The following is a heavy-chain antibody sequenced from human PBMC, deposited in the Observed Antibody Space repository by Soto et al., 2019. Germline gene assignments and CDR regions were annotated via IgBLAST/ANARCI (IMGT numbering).Heavy chain of an antibody. D-gene: IGHD2-2*01. J-gene: IGHJ5*02. Sequence: EVQLVESGGGLVKPGGSLRLSCAASGFTFSSYSMNWVRQAPGKGLEWVSSISSSSSYIYYADSVKGRFTISRDNAKNSLYLQMNSLRAEDTALYYCARDPKAHIVVVPVAANWFDPWGQGTLVTVSS. CDR3: ARDPKAHIVVVPVAANWFDP. CDR1: GFTFSSYS. CDR2: ISSSSSYI. V-gene: IGHV3-21*01.